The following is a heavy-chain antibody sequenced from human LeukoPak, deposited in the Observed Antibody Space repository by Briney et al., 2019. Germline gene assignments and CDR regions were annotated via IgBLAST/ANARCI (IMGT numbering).Heavy chain of an antibody. J-gene: IGHJ4*02. CDR3: ASGYDNSGYYYVPDY. V-gene: IGHV4-39*01. Sequence: SETLSLTCTVSGGSISSSSYYWGWIRQPPGKGLEWIGNIYYSGSTHYNPSLKSRVTISVDTSKNQFSLKLSSVTAADTAVYYCASGYDNSGYYYVPDYWGQGTLVTVSS. CDR1: GGSISSSSYY. CDR2: IYYSGST. D-gene: IGHD3-22*01.